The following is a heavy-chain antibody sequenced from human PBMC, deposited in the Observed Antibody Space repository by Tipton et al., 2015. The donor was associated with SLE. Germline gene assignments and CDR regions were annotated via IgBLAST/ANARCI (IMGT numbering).Heavy chain of an antibody. CDR3: ARGLRTSPRLDI. CDR2: INTSGST. D-gene: IGHD4-17*01. CDR1: GGSIASGSYY. Sequence: TLSLTCTVSGGSIASGSYYWSWIRQPAGRALEWIGRINTSGSTTYNPSLKGRVTLSLDTSKNHFSLNLSSVTAADTALYYCARGLRTSPRLDIWGLGTKVTVSS. J-gene: IGHJ3*02. V-gene: IGHV4-61*02.